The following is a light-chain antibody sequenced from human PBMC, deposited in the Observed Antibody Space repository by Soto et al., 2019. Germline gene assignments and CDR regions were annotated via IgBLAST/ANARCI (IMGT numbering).Light chain of an antibody. CDR3: CSHAGTYAFRV. CDR2: DVS. Sequence: QSALTQPRSVSGSPGQSVTISCTGSSGDVGGSDYVSWFQHYPGKAPKLMIYDVSRRPSGVPDRFSGSKSGNTASLTISGLQAEDEADYYCCSHAGTYAFRVFGTGTKVTVL. V-gene: IGLV2-11*01. J-gene: IGLJ1*01. CDR1: SGDVGGSDY.